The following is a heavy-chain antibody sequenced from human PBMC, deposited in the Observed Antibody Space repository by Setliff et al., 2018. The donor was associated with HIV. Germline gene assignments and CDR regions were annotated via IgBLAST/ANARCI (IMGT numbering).Heavy chain of an antibody. CDR1: GGSISSYY. D-gene: IGHD6-13*01. J-gene: IGHJ5*02. Sequence: PSETLSLTCTVSGGSISSYYWSWIRQPPGKGLEWIGEINHSGSTNYNPSLKSRVTISVDTSKNQFSLKLSSVTAADTAVYYCAGRGGSWYLSSSRWFDPWGQGTLVTVSS. CDR3: AGRGGSWYLSSSRWFDP. V-gene: IGHV4-34*01. CDR2: INHSGST.